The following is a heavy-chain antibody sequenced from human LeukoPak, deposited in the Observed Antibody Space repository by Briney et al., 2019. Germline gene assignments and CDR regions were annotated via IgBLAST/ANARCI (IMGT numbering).Heavy chain of an antibody. CDR1: GFTFDDYG. J-gene: IGHJ4*02. CDR2: INWNGGST. V-gene: IGHV3-20*04. Sequence: GGSLRLSCAASGFTFDDYGMGWVRQAPGKGLEWVSGINWNGGSTGYADSVKGRFTISRGNAKNSLYLQMNSLRAEDTALYYCARVAEYSGYDSYYFDYWGQGTLVTVSS. D-gene: IGHD5-12*01. CDR3: ARVAEYSGYDSYYFDY.